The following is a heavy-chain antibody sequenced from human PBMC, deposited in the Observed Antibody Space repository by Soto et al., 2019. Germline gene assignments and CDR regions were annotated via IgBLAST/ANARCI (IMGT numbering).Heavy chain of an antibody. D-gene: IGHD3-3*01. CDR3: ARMVYDFCFDY. CDR2: ISYDGSNK. V-gene: IGHV3-30-3*01. CDR1: GFTFSSYA. Sequence: QVQLVESGGGVVQPGRSLRLSCAASGFTFSSYAMHWVRQAPGKGLEWVAVISYDGSNKYYADSVKGRFTISRDNCKNTLYLQMNSLRAEDTAGYYCARMVYDFCFDYWGQGTLVTVSS. J-gene: IGHJ4*02.